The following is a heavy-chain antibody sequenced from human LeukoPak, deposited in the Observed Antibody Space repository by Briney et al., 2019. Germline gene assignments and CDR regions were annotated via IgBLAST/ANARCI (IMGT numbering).Heavy chain of an antibody. D-gene: IGHD3-3*01. V-gene: IGHV4-34*01. CDR3: ARSTPAITIFGVVIRSWFDP. CDR2: INHSGST. J-gene: IGHJ5*02. Sequence: SETLSLTCAVYGGSFSGYYWSWIRQPPGKGLEWIGEINHSGSTNYNPSLKSRVTISVDTSKNQFSLKLSSVIAADTAVYYCARSTPAITIFGVVIRSWFDPWGQGTLVTVSS. CDR1: GGSFSGYY.